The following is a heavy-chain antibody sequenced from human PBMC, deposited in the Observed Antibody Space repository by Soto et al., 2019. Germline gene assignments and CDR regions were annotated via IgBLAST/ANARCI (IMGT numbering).Heavy chain of an antibody. Sequence: SETLSLTCAVSGGSISSGGDSWSWIRQPPGKGLEWIGNIYHSGTTYYNPSLESRVTISVDRSKNQFSLKLSSVTATDTAVYYCARENYYYNSSGYTDWTFIDYWGQGTLVTVSS. J-gene: IGHJ4*02. CDR3: ARENYYYNSSGYTDWTFIDY. CDR2: IYHSGTT. V-gene: IGHV4-30-2*01. CDR1: GGSISSGGDS. D-gene: IGHD3-22*01.